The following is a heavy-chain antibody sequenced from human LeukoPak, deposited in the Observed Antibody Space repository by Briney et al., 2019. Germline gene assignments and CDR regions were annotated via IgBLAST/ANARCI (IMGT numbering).Heavy chain of an antibody. CDR1: GFTFSSYS. J-gene: IGHJ6*03. CDR2: ISSSSSTI. Sequence: GGSLRLSCAASGFTFSSYSMNWVRQAPGKGLEWVSYISSSSSTIYYADSVKGRFTISRDNAKNSLYLQMNSLRAEDTAVYYCARGGSSGDYYYYYMDVWGKGTTVTVSS. CDR3: ARGGSSGDYYYYYMDV. D-gene: IGHD3-10*01. V-gene: IGHV3-48*04.